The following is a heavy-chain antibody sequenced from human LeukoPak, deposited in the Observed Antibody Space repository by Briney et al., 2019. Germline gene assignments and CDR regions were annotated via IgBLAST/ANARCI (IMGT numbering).Heavy chain of an antibody. CDR3: ARGVRIAVAGYIDY. D-gene: IGHD6-19*01. V-gene: IGHV3-30*04. Sequence: GRSLRPSCAASGFTFSTYAMHWVRQAPAKGLEWVAAISYDGSNKNYADSVKGRFTISRDNSKNTLYLQMNSLRAEDTAVYYCARGVRIAVAGYIDYWGQGTLVTVSA. CDR2: ISYDGSNK. CDR1: GFTFSTYA. J-gene: IGHJ4*02.